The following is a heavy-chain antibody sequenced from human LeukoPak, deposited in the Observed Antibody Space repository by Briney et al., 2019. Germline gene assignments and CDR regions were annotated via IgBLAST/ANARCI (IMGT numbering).Heavy chain of an antibody. J-gene: IGHJ3*02. V-gene: IGHV3-21*01. CDR2: ISSSSSYK. CDR1: GFTFSRYS. CDR3: SGCHPNAFDI. Sequence: GGSLRLSCAASGFTFSRYSMNWVRQARGKGLEWDSSISSSSSYKYYADSEKGRLTISRDNDKNSMYLQMNRLRGEDRALYYCSGCHPNAFDISVQGTVATVSS.